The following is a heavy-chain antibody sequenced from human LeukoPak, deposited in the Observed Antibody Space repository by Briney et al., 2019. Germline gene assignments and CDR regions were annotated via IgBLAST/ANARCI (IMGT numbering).Heavy chain of an antibody. J-gene: IGHJ1*01. V-gene: IGHV1-69*05. CDR3: ARNDDSSGYYPSNFQH. D-gene: IGHD3-22*01. CDR2: IIPIFGTA. Sequence: SVKVSCKASGGTFSSYAISWVRQAPGHGLEWMGRIIPIFGTANYAQKFQGRVTITTDESTSTAYMELSSLRSEDTAVYYCARNDDSSGYYPSNFQHWGQGTPVTVSS. CDR1: GGTFSSYA.